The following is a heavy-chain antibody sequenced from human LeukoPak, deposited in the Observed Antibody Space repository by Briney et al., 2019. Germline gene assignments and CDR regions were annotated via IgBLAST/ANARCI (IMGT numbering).Heavy chain of an antibody. V-gene: IGHV1-18*01. Sequence: GASVKVSCKASGYTFNNYGINWVRQAPGQGLEWMGWISGYNGNTNYTQNLQGRVTMTTDTSTSTAYMELRSLRSDDAAVYYCARSIRPSGSDYPKPNYGMDVRGQGTTVTVSS. J-gene: IGHJ6*02. CDR1: GYTFNNYG. CDR3: ARSIRPSGSDYPKPNYGMDV. CDR2: ISGYNGNT. D-gene: IGHD3-10*01.